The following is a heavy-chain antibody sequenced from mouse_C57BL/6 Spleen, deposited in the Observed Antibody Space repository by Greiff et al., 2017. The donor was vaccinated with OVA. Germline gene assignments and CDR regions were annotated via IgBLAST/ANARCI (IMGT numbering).Heavy chain of an antibody. CDR3: ARHGGGWYFDV. Sequence: EVHLVESGGGLVKPGGSLKLSCAASGFTFSSYTMSWVRQTPEKRLEWVATISGGGGNTYYPDSVKGRFTISRDNAKNTLYLQMSSLRSEDTALYYCARHGGGWYFDVWGTGTTVTVSS. V-gene: IGHV5-9*01. CDR1: GFTFSSYT. CDR2: ISGGGGNT. J-gene: IGHJ1*03.